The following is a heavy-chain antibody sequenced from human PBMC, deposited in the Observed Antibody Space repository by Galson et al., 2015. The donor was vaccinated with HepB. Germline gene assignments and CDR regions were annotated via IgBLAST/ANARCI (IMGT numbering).Heavy chain of an antibody. Sequence: SLRLSCAASGFTFSSYSMNWVRQAPGKGLEWVSSISSSSSYIYYADSVKGRFTISRDNAKNSLYLQMNSLRAEDTAVYYCARGRLNQGSGYFPYYFDYWGQGTLVTVSS. CDR1: GFTFSSYS. D-gene: IGHD3-22*01. CDR3: ARGRLNQGSGYFPYYFDY. CDR2: ISSSSSYI. V-gene: IGHV3-21*01. J-gene: IGHJ4*02.